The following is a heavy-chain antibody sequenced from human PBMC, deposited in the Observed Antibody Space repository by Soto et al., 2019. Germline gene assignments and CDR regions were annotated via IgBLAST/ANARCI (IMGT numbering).Heavy chain of an antibody. CDR3: ARGRDGYNFLYEPT. J-gene: IGHJ4*02. Sequence: EVQLVESGGGLIQPGGSLRLSCAASGFTISNNYMSWVRQAPGKGLEWVSVIYSGGRTDYADSVKGRFTISRDNSKNTVYLQMNSLRAEDTAEYYCARGRDGYNFLYEPTWGQGTPVTVSS. D-gene: IGHD5-12*01. CDR2: IYSGGRT. CDR1: GFTISNNY. V-gene: IGHV3-53*01.